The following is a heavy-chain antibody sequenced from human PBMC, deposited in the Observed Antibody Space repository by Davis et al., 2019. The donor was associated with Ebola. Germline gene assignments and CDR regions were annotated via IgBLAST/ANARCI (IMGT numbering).Heavy chain of an antibody. CDR3: ASLRRTITGMDDAFDI. J-gene: IGHJ3*02. CDR1: GNSFTSFW. CDR2: IYTGDSDT. V-gene: IGHV5-51*01. D-gene: IGHD2-8*02. Sequence: GESLKISCKGSGNSFTSFWIGWVRQMPGKGLEWMGVIYTGDSDTRYSPSFRGQVTISADKSIRTAYLQWSGLKASDTAMYYCASLRRTITGMDDAFDIWGQGTIVTVSS.